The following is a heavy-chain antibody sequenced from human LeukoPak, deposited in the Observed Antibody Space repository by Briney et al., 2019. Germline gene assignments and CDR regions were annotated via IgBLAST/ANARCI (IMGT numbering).Heavy chain of an antibody. V-gene: IGHV1-69*13. CDR2: IIPIFGPA. J-gene: IGHJ4*02. D-gene: IGHD6-19*01. CDR1: GGTFISYA. Sequence: GASVKVSCKASGGTFISYAISWVRQAPGQGVKWMGGIIPIFGPANYAQKFQGTVTITADESTSTAYMQLSSLRSEHPAVYYCARDLGSGWYRAHCFDYWRQGTLLTVSS. CDR3: ARDLGSGWYRAHCFDY.